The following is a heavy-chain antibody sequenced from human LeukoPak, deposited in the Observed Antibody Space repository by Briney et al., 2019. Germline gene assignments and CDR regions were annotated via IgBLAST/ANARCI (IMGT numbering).Heavy chain of an antibody. CDR2: IYYSGST. CDR3: ARVPYYDFWSGIDY. J-gene: IGHJ4*02. CDR1: GGSISSGDYY. Sequence: SSQTLSLTCTVSGGSISSGDYYWSWIRHPPGKGLEWIGHIYYSGSTYYNPSLKSRVTISVDTSKNQFSLKLSSVTAADTAVYYCARVPYYDFWSGIDYWGQGTLVTVSS. V-gene: IGHV4-30-4*08. D-gene: IGHD3-3*01.